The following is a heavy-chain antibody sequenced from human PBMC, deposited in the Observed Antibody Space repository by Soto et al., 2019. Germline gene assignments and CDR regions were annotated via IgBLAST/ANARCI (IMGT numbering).Heavy chain of an antibody. CDR1: GGSISSGGYS. CDR3: AVVVPARFDY. Sequence: NPSETLSLTCTVSGGSISSGGYSWTWIRQHPGKGLEWIGYIYYSGSTYYNPSLKSRVTISVDTSKNQFSLKLSSVTAADTAVYYCAVVVPARFDYWGQGTLVTVSS. CDR2: IYYSGST. D-gene: IGHD2-2*01. J-gene: IGHJ4*02. V-gene: IGHV4-31*03.